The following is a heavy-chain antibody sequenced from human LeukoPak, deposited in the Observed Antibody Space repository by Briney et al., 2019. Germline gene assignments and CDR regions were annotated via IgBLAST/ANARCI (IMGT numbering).Heavy chain of an antibody. D-gene: IGHD5-18*01. Sequence: PGGSLRLSCAASGFIFSSYSMNWVRQAPGKGLEWVSSISSSSRYIYYADSVKGRFTISRDNAKDPVKGRFTISRDNAKNSLYLQMNSLRAEDTAVYYCARESAYSYGFDYWGQGTLVTVSS. CDR1: GFIFSSYS. CDR2: ISSSSRYI. J-gene: IGHJ4*02. V-gene: IGHV3-21*01. CDR3: ARESAYSYGFDY.